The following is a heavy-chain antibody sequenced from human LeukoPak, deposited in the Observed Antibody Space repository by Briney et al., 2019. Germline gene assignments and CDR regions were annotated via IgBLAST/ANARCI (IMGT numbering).Heavy chain of an antibody. D-gene: IGHD3-10*01. V-gene: IGHV3-23*01. CDR2: ISGSGGSR. CDR3: ARAMVRGSGSFDY. J-gene: IGHJ4*02. CDR1: GFTFSTYG. Sequence: GGSLRLSCAASGFTFSTYGMSWVRQAPGKGLEWVSGISGSGGSRFYTDSVKGRFTISRENAKNSLYLQMNSLRAGDTAVYYCARAMVRGSGSFDYWGQGTLVTVSS.